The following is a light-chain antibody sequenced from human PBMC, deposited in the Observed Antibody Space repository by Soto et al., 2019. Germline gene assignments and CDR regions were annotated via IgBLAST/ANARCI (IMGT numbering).Light chain of an antibody. Sequence: DIQMTQSPSTLSASVGDRVTITCRAIQSISSWLAWYQQKPGKAPKHLIYKASSLESGVPSRLSGSGSGTEITLTISSLKPADFATYYCQQHSTFGQGTKVEIK. CDR1: QSISSW. J-gene: IGKJ1*01. CDR2: KAS. CDR3: QQHST. V-gene: IGKV1-5*03.